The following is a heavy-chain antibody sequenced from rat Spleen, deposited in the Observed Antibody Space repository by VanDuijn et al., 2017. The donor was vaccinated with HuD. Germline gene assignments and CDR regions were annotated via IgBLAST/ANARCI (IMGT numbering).Heavy chain of an antibody. CDR3: ARHLREASGVMDA. V-gene: IGHV2-1*01. D-gene: IGHD4-3*01. Sequence: QVQLKESGPGLVQPSQTLSLTCTVSGFSLASNSVSWVRQPPGKGLEWMGAIWSGGNTDYNSALKSRLSISRDTSKSQVLLKMNSLQPEDTGTYYCARHLREASGVMDAWGQGASVTVSS. J-gene: IGHJ4*01. CDR1: GFSLASNS. CDR2: IWSGGNT.